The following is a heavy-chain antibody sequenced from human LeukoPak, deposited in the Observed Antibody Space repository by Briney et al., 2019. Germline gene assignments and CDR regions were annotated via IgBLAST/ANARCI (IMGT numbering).Heavy chain of an antibody. D-gene: IGHD6-13*01. CDR3: ARRSDSSSWYDDY. V-gene: IGHV4-34*01. J-gene: IGHJ4*02. Sequence: SETLSLTCTVYGRFFSGYYWSWIRHPPGEGLEWIGEINYSGSTNHNTSLKSRITISVDTCKDQFALTLNPLTAADTAVYYCARRSDSSSWYDDYGGQGPLVTVSS. CDR2: INYSGST. CDR1: GRFFSGYY.